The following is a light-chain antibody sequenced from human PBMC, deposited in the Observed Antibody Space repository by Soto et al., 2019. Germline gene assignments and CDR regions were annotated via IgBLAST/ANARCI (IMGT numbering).Light chain of an antibody. CDR3: SSYTSSSTPYV. CDR2: EVV. Sequence: QSVLTQPPSASGSPGQSVTISCTGTKNDVGFYDFVSWYQHHPGKAPRLIIYEVVQRPSGVPDRFSGSKSGNTASLTVSGLQAADEADYYCSSYTSSSTPYVFGTGTKVTVL. J-gene: IGLJ1*01. V-gene: IGLV2-8*01. CDR1: KNDVGFYDF.